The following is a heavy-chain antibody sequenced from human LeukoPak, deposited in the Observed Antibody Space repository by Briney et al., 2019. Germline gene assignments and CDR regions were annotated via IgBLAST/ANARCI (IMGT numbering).Heavy chain of an antibody. V-gene: IGHV3-23*01. Sequence: GGSLRLSCAASGFTFSSYAMSWVRQAPGKGLEWVSSISGSGESAYYADSVKGRFTISRDKTKNTLYLQMNSLRAEDTALYYCAKWSGYHLNDGFDIWGQGTMVTVSS. CDR3: AKWSGYHLNDGFDI. D-gene: IGHD3-3*01. J-gene: IGHJ3*02. CDR1: GFTFSSYA. CDR2: ISGSGESA.